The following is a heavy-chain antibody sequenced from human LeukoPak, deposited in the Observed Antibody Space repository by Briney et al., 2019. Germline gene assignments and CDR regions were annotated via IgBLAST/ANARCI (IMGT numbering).Heavy chain of an antibody. J-gene: IGHJ4*02. CDR3: ARGPKMITMIVVVKTYYFDY. Sequence: SETLSLXXXXXXGXXSGYYWSWIRXPPGKGLEWIGEINHSGSTNYNPSLKSRVTISVDTSKNQFSLKLSSVTAADTAVYYCARGPKMITMIVVVKTYYFDYWGQGTLVTVSS. V-gene: IGHV4-34*01. CDR2: INHSGST. CDR1: XGXXSGYY. D-gene: IGHD3-22*01.